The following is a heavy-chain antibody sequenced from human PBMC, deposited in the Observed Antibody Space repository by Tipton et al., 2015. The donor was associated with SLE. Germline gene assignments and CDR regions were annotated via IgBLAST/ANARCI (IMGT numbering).Heavy chain of an antibody. CDR3: ARGYCSSTSCLIDY. Sequence: LRLSCTVSGYSISSGYYWGWIRQPPGKGLEWIGSIYHSGSTYYNPSLKSRVTISVDTSKNQFSLKLSSVTAADTAVYYCARGYCSSTSCLIDYWGQGTLVTVSS. V-gene: IGHV4-38-2*02. J-gene: IGHJ4*02. CDR2: IYHSGST. D-gene: IGHD2-2*01. CDR1: GYSISSGYY.